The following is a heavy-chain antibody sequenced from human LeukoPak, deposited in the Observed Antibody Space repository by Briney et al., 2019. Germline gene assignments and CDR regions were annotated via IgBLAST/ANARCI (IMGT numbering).Heavy chain of an antibody. CDR2: IYYSGIT. J-gene: IGHJ4*02. V-gene: IGHV4-39*01. CDR3: ARQLGYCSSTSCYADKVDY. Sequence: SETLSLTCTVSGGSISSSSYYWGWVRQPRGKGLEWIGRIYYSGITYYNPSVKSRVTISVDTSQNQFSLKLSSVTAADTAVYYCARQLGYCSSTSCYADKVDYWGQGTLVTVSS. D-gene: IGHD2-2*01. CDR1: GGSISSSSYY.